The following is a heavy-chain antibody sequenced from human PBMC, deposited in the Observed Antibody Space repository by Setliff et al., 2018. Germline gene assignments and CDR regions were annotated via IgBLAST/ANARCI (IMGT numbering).Heavy chain of an antibody. V-gene: IGHV3-7*01. J-gene: IGHJ6*03. CDR1: GFTFSSYW. D-gene: IGHD3-10*01. Sequence: PGGSLRLSCAASGFTFSSYWMSWVRQAPGKGLEWVANINQDGSEKYYVDSVRGRFTISRDNAKNSLYLQMNSLRADDAAVYFCARDSSGSYYNVYYYYYYYVDVWGKGTTVTVSS. CDR3: ARDSSGSYYNVYYYYYYYVDV. CDR2: INQDGSEK.